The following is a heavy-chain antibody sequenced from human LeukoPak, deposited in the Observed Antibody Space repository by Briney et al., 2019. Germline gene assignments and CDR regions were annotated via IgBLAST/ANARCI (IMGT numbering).Heavy chain of an antibody. CDR1: GGTFSSYA. Sequence: SVKVSCKASGGTFSSYAISWVRQAPGQGLEWMGRIIPILGIANYAQKFQGRVTITADKSTSTAYMELSSLRSEDTAVYYCASGKDSGYYFDYWGQGTLVTVSS. D-gene: IGHD3-22*01. CDR3: ASGKDSGYYFDY. CDR2: IIPILGIA. V-gene: IGHV1-69*04. J-gene: IGHJ4*02.